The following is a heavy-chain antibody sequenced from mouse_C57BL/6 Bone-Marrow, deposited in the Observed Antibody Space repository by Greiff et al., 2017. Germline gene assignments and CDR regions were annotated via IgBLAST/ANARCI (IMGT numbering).Heavy chain of an antibody. J-gene: IGHJ1*01. CDR3: ARLEFDGSSAGWYFEV. V-gene: IGHV1-85*01. CDR2: IYPRDGST. Sequence: VQLQQSGPELVKPGASVKLSCKASGYTFTSYDINWVKQRPGQGLEWIGWIYPRDGSTKYNEKFKGKATLTVDTSSRTTYMELHSLTSEDSAVYFCARLEFDGSSAGWYFEVWGAETPLTVSS. CDR1: GYTFTSYD. D-gene: IGHD1-1*01.